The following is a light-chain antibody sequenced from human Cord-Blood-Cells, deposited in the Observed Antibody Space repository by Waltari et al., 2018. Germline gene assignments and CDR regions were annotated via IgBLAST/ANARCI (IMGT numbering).Light chain of an antibody. V-gene: IGLV3-25*03. CDR1: ALPKQY. CDR2: KDS. Sequence: SYELTQPPSVSVSPGQTTRITCSGDALPKQYAYWYQQKPGQAPVLVIYKDSERPSGIRGRFSGSSSGTTVTLTIGGVQAEDEADYYCQSADSSGTYEVFGGGTKLTVL. CDR3: QSADSSGTYEV. J-gene: IGLJ3*02.